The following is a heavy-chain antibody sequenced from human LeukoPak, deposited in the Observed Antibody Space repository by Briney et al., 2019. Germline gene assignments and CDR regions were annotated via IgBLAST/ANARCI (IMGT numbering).Heavy chain of an antibody. Sequence: GRSLRLSCAASGFTFSSYGIHWVRQAPGKGLEWVAVITFDGGNKYYADSVRGRFTISRDNSKNTVYLQMSSLRPEDTAVYYCAKVGPYDSNGYFQYYLDYWGQGTLVTVSS. CDR1: GFTFSSYG. CDR3: AKVGPYDSNGYFQYYLDY. V-gene: IGHV3-30*18. D-gene: IGHD3-22*01. J-gene: IGHJ4*02. CDR2: ITFDGGNK.